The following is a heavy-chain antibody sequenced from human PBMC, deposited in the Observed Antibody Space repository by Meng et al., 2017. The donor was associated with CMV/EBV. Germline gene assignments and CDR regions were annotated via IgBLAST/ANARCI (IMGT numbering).Heavy chain of an antibody. Sequence: GESLKISCAASGSTFSSYWMSCVRQAPGKGLEWVANIKQDGSEKYYVDSVKGRFTISRDNAKNSLYLQMNSLRAEDTAVYYCAREDRPLVHCSSTSCRTNYYYYGMDVWGQGTTVTVSS. V-gene: IGHV3-7*01. CDR3: AREDRPLVHCSSTSCRTNYYYYGMDV. J-gene: IGHJ6*02. CDR2: IKQDGSEK. D-gene: IGHD2-2*01. CDR1: GSTFSSYW.